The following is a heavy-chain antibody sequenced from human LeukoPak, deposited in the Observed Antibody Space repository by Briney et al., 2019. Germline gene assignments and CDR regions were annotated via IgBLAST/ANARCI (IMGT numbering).Heavy chain of an antibody. CDR3: ARVVVVAAGGDYYYYYGMDV. CDR2: IIPIFGTA. V-gene: IGHV1-69*06. Sequence: ASVKVSCKASGGTFSSYAISWVRQAPGHGLEWMGGIIPIFGTANYAQKFQGRVTITADKSASTAYMELSSLRSEDTAVYYCARVVVVAAGGDYYYYYGMDVWGKGTTVTVSS. J-gene: IGHJ6*04. CDR1: GGTFSSYA. D-gene: IGHD2-15*01.